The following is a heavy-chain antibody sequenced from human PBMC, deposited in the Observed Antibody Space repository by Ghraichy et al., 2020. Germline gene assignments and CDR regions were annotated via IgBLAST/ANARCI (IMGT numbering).Heavy chain of an antibody. CDR3: AKCSDYGRLVDY. Sequence: RGSLRLSCAASGFTFSSYAMSWVRQAPGKGLEWVSAISGSGGSTYYADSVKGRFTISRDNSKNTLYLQMNSLRAEDTAGYYCAKCSDYGRLVDYWGQGTLVTVSS. CDR1: GFTFSSYA. CDR2: ISGSGGST. J-gene: IGHJ4*02. D-gene: IGHD4-17*01. V-gene: IGHV3-23*01.